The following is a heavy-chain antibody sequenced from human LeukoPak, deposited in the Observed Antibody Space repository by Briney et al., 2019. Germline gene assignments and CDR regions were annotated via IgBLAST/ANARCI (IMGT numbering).Heavy chain of an antibody. Sequence: GSLRLSCAASGFTFINYAMSWIRQPPGKGLEWIGEINHSGSTNYNPSLKSRVTISVDTSKNQFSLKLSSVTAADTAVYYCARGLAARPDLYYWGQGTLVTVSS. CDR1: GFTFINYA. D-gene: IGHD6-6*01. CDR3: ARGLAARPDLYY. V-gene: IGHV4-34*01. J-gene: IGHJ4*02. CDR2: INHSGST.